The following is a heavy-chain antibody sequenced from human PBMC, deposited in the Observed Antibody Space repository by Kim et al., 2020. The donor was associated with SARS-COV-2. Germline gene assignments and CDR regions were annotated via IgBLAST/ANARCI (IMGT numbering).Heavy chain of an antibody. D-gene: IGHD2-2*01. Sequence: GGSLRLSCAASGFTFSSYGMHWVRQAPGKGLEWVAVILYDGSNKYYADSVKGRFTISRDNSKNTLYLQMNSLRTGDTAVYYCAKDSDDACHFYYCMAVWGQWPTVTVSS. CDR3: AKDSDDACHFYYCMAV. CDR2: ILYDGSNK. CDR1: GFTFSSYG. J-gene: IGHJ6*02. V-gene: IGHV3-30*18.